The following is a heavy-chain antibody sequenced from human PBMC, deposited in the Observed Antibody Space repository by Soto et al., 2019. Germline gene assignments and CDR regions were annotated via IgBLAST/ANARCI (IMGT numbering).Heavy chain of an antibody. D-gene: IGHD1-26*01. CDR1: GGSISSYY. V-gene: IGHV4-59*08. CDR3: ARRWGYAFDI. Sequence: QVQLQESGPGLVKPSETLSLTCTVSGGSISSYYWSWIRQPPGKGLEWIGYIYYSGRTNYNPSLKRGVIIAVDTSKNQFSLTLSSVTAADTAVYYCARRWGYAFDIWGQGTMVTVSS. CDR2: IYYSGRT. J-gene: IGHJ3*02.